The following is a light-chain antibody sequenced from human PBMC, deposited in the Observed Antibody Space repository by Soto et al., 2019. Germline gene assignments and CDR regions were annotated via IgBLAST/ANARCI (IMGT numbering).Light chain of an antibody. CDR1: RSNIGTNT. J-gene: IGLJ3*02. CDR2: SYN. CDR3: AAWDDSLNGPV. Sequence: QSAVTQPPSASGTPGQRVTISCFGSRSNIGTNTVNWYQHLPGTAPKLLIYSYNQRPSGVPDRFSGSKSGTSASLAISGLQSEDEADYYCAAWDDSLNGPVFGGGTKLTVL. V-gene: IGLV1-44*01.